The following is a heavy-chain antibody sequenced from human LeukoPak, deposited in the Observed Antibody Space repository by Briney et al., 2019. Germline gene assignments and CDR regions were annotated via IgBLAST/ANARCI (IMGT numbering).Heavy chain of an antibody. CDR1: GFTFSTYA. Sequence: PGGSLRLSCSASGFTFSTYAMHWVRQAPGKGLEYVSAISTNGDNTYYAEYVKGRFSISRDNFKNTLFLQMSSLRVDDTAVYYCMKGGSSSWLNWFDPWGQGTLVIVSS. D-gene: IGHD6-13*01. V-gene: IGHV3-64D*06. CDR3: MKGGSSSWLNWFDP. J-gene: IGHJ5*02. CDR2: ISTNGDNT.